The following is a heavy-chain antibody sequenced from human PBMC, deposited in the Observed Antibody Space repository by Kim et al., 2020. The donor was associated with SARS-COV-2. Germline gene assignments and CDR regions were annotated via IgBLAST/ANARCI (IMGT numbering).Heavy chain of an antibody. V-gene: IGHV3-21*01. CDR1: GFTFSSYS. Sequence: GGSLRLSCAASGFTFSSYSMNWVRQAPGKGLEWVSSISSSSSYIYYADSVKGRFTISRDNAKNSLYLQMNSLRAEDTAVYYCARDRTRDSYGSNYYYYYGMDVWGQGTTVTVSS. D-gene: IGHD5-18*01. CDR3: ARDRTRDSYGSNYYYYYGMDV. CDR2: ISSSSSYI. J-gene: IGHJ6*02.